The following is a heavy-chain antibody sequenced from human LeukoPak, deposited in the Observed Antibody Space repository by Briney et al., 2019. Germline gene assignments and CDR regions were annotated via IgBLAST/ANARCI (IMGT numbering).Heavy chain of an antibody. CDR1: GYTFTDYY. CDR3: ATGPKWLVVRGNRGVDY. Sequence: ASVKISCKASGYTFTDYYMHWVQQAPGKGLEWMGRVDPEDGETIYAEKFQGRVTITADTSTDTAYMELSSLRSEDTAVYYCATGPKWLVVRGNRGVDYWGQGTLVTISS. CDR2: VDPEDGET. D-gene: IGHD6-19*01. J-gene: IGHJ4*02. V-gene: IGHV1-69-2*01.